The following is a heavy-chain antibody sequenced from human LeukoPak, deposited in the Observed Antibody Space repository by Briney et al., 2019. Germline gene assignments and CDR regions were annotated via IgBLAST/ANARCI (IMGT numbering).Heavy chain of an antibody. CDR1: GFTFSSLG. J-gene: IGHJ4*02. CDR2: IGSSGATT. D-gene: IGHD1-26*01. V-gene: IGHV3-23*01. CDR3: AKGYSGSYFEPFDY. Sequence: GGTLRLSCAASGFTFSSLGMSWVRQAPGKGLEWVSSIGSSGATTYYADSVNGRFTISRDNAKNSLYLQMNSLRAEDMALYYCAKGYSGSYFEPFDYWGQGTLVTVSS.